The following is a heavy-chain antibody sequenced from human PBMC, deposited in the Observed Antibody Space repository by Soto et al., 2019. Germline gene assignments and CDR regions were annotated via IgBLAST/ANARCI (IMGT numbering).Heavy chain of an antibody. D-gene: IGHD7-27*01. J-gene: IGHJ4*02. Sequence: QITLKESGPTLVKPTQTLTLTCTFSGFSLSTSGVGVGWIRQPPGKALEWLALIYWDDDKRYSPSLKSRLTITKDTSKNQVVLTITTMDPVDTATYYCAHSLIPNWGSRGAFDYWGQGTLVTVSS. V-gene: IGHV2-5*02. CDR1: GFSLSTSGVG. CDR2: IYWDDDK. CDR3: AHSLIPNWGSRGAFDY.